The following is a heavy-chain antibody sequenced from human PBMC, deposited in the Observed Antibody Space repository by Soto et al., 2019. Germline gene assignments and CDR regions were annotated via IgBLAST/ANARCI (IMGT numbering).Heavy chain of an antibody. CDR1: GFTFISYG. D-gene: IGHD2-2*01. J-gene: IGHJ6*02. CDR2: ISYDGSNK. CDR3: AKDRGYCSSTSCLNYYYYGMDV. Sequence: PGGSLRLSCAASGFTFISYGMHWVRQAPGKGLEWVAVISYDGSNKYYADSVKGRFTISRDNSKNTLYLQMNSLRAEDTAVYYCAKDRGYCSSTSCLNYYYYGMDVWGQGTTVTVSS. V-gene: IGHV3-30*18.